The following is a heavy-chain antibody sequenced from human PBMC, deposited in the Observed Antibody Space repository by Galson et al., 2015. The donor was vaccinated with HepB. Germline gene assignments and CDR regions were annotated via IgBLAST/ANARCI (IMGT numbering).Heavy chain of an antibody. V-gene: IGHV1-2*06. J-gene: IGHJ6*03. CDR1: GYTFTGYY. D-gene: IGHD3-16*01. Sequence: SVKVSCKASGYTFTGYYMHWVRQAPGQGLEWMGRINPNSGGTNYAQKFQGRVTMTRDTSISTAYMELSRLRSDDTAVYYCAREVSLGEYYYYYMDVWGKGTTVTVSS. CDR3: AREVSLGEYYYYYMDV. CDR2: INPNSGGT.